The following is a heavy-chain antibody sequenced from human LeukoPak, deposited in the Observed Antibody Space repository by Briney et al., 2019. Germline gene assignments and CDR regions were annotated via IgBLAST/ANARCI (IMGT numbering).Heavy chain of an antibody. J-gene: IGHJ5*02. Sequence: SETLSLTSTVSGGSISTYFWSWIRQPTGKGLERIGYIYYSGNPRYNPPLKSRVTMSLVASNNQFSLELNSVAPADTAVYYCARGGNYWPQWWFDPWGRGTLVSVSS. CDR3: ARGGNYWPQWWFDP. V-gene: IGHV4-59*01. CDR2: IYYSGNP. CDR1: GGSISTYF. D-gene: IGHD1-26*01.